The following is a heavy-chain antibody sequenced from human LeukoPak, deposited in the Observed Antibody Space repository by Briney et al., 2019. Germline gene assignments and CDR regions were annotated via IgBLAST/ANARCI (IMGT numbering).Heavy chain of an antibody. CDR1: GFTFSSYS. CDR3: ARDWGYRRGGDAFDI. V-gene: IGHV3-21*01. D-gene: IGHD3-10*01. J-gene: IGHJ3*02. CDR2: ISSSSYI. Sequence: PGGSLRLSCAASGFTFSSYSMNWVRQAPGKGLEWVSSISSSSYIYYADSVKGRFTISRDNAKNSLYLQMNSLRAEDTAVYYCARDWGYRRGGDAFDIWGQGTTVTVSS.